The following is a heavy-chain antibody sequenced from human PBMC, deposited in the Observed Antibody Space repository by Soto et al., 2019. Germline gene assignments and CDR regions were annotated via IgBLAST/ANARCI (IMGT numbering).Heavy chain of an antibody. CDR1: GYTYTGYY. CDR3: ALSFSQTNIDV. V-gene: IGHV1-2*02. CDR2: INPDSGWT. Sequence: QLQLVQPGPEVGKPGASVKVFCKISGYTYTGYYLHWVRQAPGQGVEWVGYINPDSGWTRYAQKFQGTVTMTRDTSITTAYLELSRLKYADSAIFYCALSFSQTNIDVWGQGTTVIVSS. J-gene: IGHJ6*01.